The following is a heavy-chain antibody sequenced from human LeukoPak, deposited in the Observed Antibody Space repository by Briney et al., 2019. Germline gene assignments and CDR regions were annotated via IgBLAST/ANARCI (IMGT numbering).Heavy chain of an antibody. J-gene: IGHJ6*02. CDR1: GFTLSGYW. Sequence: PGGSLRLSCAASGFTLSGYWMTWVRQAPRKGLEWVANIKRDGSQKNYVDSVKGRFTISRDNPKNSLYLQMNSLRAEDTAVYYCARGYYYALDGWGQGTTVTVSS. CDR2: IKRDGSQK. CDR3: ARGYYYALDG. V-gene: IGHV3-7*05.